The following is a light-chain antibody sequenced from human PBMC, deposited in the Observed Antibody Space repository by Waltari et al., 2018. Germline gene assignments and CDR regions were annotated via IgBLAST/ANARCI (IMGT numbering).Light chain of an antibody. Sequence: DIVMTQSPDSLAVSLGERATINCKSSQSVLYSSNNKHYLAWYQQKPGQPLKLLIYWSSTRESGVPDRFSGSGSGTDFTLTISILQAEDVAVYYCQQYYSTPRTFGQGTKLEIK. CDR2: WSS. V-gene: IGKV4-1*01. J-gene: IGKJ2*01. CDR3: QQYYSTPRT. CDR1: QSVLYSSNNKHY.